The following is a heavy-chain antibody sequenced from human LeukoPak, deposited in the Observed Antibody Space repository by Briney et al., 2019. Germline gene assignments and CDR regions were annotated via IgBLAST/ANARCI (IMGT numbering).Heavy chain of an antibody. Sequence: SGGSLRLSCVVSGFNFDNFAMHWVRQPLGKGLEWVAVISYDGSNKYYADSVKGRFTISRDNSKNTLYLQMNSLRAEDTAVYYCARDFGGYDYSNYEDWGQGTLVTVSS. V-gene: IGHV3-30-3*01. CDR2: ISYDGSNK. CDR1: GFNFDNFA. D-gene: IGHD4-11*01. J-gene: IGHJ4*02. CDR3: ARDFGGYDYSNYED.